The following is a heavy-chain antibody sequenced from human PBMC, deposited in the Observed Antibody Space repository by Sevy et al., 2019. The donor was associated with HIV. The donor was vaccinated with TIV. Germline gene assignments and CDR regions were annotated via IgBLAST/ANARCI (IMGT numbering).Heavy chain of an antibody. CDR1: GFTFSNAW. D-gene: IGHD5-12*01. CDR3: TTDPEMATTEYFQH. J-gene: IGHJ1*01. CDR2: IKSKTDGGTT. V-gene: IGHV3-15*01. Sequence: GGSLRLSCAASGFTFSNAWMSWVRQAPGKGLEWVGRIKSKTDGGTTDYAAPVKGRFTISRDDSKNTLYLQMNSLKTEDTAVYYCTTDPEMATTEYFQHWGQGTLVTVSS.